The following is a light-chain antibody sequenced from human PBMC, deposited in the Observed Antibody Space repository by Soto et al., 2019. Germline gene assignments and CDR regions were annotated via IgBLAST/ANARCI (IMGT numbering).Light chain of an antibody. CDR2: GAS. Sequence: EIQMTQSPSSLYASVGDRVTIACRATQNTNRFLNWYQQKPGKAPKLLIYGASTLQSGVPSRFSGTGSGTDFTLTITSLQPEDSATYYCQQTYNTPWTFFQGTNVDIK. J-gene: IGKJ1*01. CDR1: QNTNRF. V-gene: IGKV1-39*01. CDR3: QQTYNTPWT.